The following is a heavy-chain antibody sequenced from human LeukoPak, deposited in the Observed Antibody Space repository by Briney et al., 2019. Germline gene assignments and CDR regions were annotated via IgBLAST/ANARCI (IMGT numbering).Heavy chain of an antibody. CDR1: GGSFSGYY. CDR3: ARGPVSELGIHAFDI. CDR2: INHSGST. Sequence: PSETLSLTCAVYGGSFSGYYWSWIRQPPGKGLEWIGEINHSGSTNYNPSLKSRVTISVDTSKNQFSLKLSSVTAADTAVYYCARGPVSELGIHAFDIWGQGRMVTVSS. D-gene: IGHD1-1*01. V-gene: IGHV4-34*01. J-gene: IGHJ3*02.